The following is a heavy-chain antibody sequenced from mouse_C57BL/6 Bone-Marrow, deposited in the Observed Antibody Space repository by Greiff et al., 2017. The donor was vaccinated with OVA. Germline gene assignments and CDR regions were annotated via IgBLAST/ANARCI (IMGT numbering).Heavy chain of an antibody. V-gene: IGHV2-6-1*01. Sequence: QVHVKQSGPGLVAPSQSLSITCTVSGFSFTSYGVHWVRQPPGKGLEWLVVIWSDGNTTYSSALKSRLSISKDNSKSQVFLKMNSLQTAATAMYSCARQLRRDWYFDVWGTGTTVTVSS. CDR3: ARQLRRDWYFDV. CDR2: IWSDGNT. CDR1: GFSFTSYG. J-gene: IGHJ1*03.